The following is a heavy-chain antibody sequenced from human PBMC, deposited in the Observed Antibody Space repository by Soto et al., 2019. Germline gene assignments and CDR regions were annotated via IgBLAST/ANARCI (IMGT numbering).Heavy chain of an antibody. V-gene: IGHV5-51*01. J-gene: IGHJ4*02. CDR3: ARHLIMVRGVITHMDN. CDR1: GYSFTSYW. Sequence: EVQLVQSGAEMKKPGESLKISCKGSGYSFTSYWIAWVRQKPGKGLEWMGMIFPGDSDARYSPSFQGRVTISADKSINAFYLEWSSLRASDSSIYYCARHLIMVRGVITHMDNWGQGTLVSVSS. D-gene: IGHD3-10*01. CDR2: IFPGDSDA.